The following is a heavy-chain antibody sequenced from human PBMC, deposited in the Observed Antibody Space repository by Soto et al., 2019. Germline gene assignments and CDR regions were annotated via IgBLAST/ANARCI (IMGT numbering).Heavy chain of an antibody. D-gene: IGHD3-10*01. V-gene: IGHV4-61*01. Sequence: SETLSLTCTVSGGSVSSGSYYWSWIRQPPGKGLEWIGYIYYSGSTNYNPSLKSRVTISVDTSKNQFSLKLSSVTAADTALYYCAYGYYYYGMDVWGQGTTVTVSS. CDR1: GGSVSSGSYY. CDR2: IYYSGST. J-gene: IGHJ6*02. CDR3: AYGYYYYGMDV.